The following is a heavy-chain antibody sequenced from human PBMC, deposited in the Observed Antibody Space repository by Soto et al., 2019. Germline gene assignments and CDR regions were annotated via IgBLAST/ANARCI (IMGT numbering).Heavy chain of an antibody. V-gene: IGHV4-31*03. Sequence: QVQLQESGPGLVKPSQTLSLTCTVSGGSITSSGYYWSWIRQHPGEGLEWIGFTSNSGSTSYNPSLKIRVTITVDTSSNQFSRNLKSVTAADTAVYSCARGGGSTKVDYWGQGTLVTVSP. CDR3: ARGGGSTKVDY. J-gene: IGHJ4*02. D-gene: IGHD2-2*01. CDR2: TSNSGST. CDR1: GGSITSSGYY.